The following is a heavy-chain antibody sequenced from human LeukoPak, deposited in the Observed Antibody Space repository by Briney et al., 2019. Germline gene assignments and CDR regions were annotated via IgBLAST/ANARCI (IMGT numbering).Heavy chain of an antibody. CDR2: INHSGSTS. CDR1: GESFSGYF. D-gene: IGHD3-10*01. CDR3: ARGVDYYGV. V-gene: IGHV4-34*01. J-gene: IGHJ4*02. Sequence: SETLSLTCAVYGESFSGYFWNWIRQPPGKGLEWIGEINHSGSTSNHNPSLKSRVTMSVDTSKKQFSLKLSSVTAADTAVYYCARGVDYYGVWGQGTLVTVSS.